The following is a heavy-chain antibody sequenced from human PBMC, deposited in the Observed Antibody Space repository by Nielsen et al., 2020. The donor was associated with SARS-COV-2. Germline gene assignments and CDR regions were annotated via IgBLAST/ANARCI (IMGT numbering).Heavy chain of an antibody. V-gene: IGHV4-39*07. D-gene: IGHD3-10*01. Sequence: SETLSLTCSVSGDSLSSSRFYWGWIRQPPGRGLEWIGNIFQSGSTYYSPSLKSRATMSLDTSKNHFSLKLRSVTAADTAVYYCASLRRGLDAFDIWGQGTMVTVSS. CDR1: GDSLSSSRFY. CDR3: ASLRRGLDAFDI. CDR2: IFQSGST. J-gene: IGHJ3*02.